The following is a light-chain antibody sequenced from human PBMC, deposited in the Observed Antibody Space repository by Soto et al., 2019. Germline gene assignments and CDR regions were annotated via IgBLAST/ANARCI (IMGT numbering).Light chain of an antibody. CDR3: QQANSFPLT. CDR2: AAS. V-gene: IGKV1D-12*01. Sequence: DIQMTQSPSSESAAVGDRVTITCQASQGSSSWLAWYQQKPGKAPMLLISAASSLQSRVPSRFSGSGSGTDFTLTISSLQPEDFATYYCQQANSFPLTFGGGTKVEIK. CDR1: QGSSSW. J-gene: IGKJ4*01.